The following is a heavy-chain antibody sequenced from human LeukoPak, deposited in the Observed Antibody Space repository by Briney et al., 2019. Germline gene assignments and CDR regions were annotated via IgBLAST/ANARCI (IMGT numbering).Heavy chain of an antibody. V-gene: IGHV3-23*01. J-gene: IGHJ4*02. Sequence: GGSLRLSCAASGFTFSNHAVSWVRQSQGKGLEWVSSIRPSGGATYYADAVKGRFTISRDNSKNTLYLQMNSLRAEDTAVYYCVKGPTTVTTAFDYWGQGTLVSVSS. CDR3: VKGPTTVTTAFDY. CDR1: GFTFSNHA. D-gene: IGHD4-17*01. CDR2: IRPSGGAT.